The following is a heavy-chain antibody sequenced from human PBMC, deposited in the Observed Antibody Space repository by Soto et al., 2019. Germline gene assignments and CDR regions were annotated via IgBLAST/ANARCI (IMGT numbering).Heavy chain of an antibody. D-gene: IGHD2-2*01. V-gene: IGHV1-18*01. CDR2: ISAYNGNT. CDR1: GYTFTSYG. CDR3: ARGARPAALRYYYCYMEV. J-gene: IGHJ6*03. Sequence: QVQLVQSGAEVKKPGASVKVSCKASGYTFTSYGISWVRQAPGQGLEWMGWISAYNGNTNYAQKLQGRVTMTTDTPARTSYRGVRRLRSDATALYYWARGARPAALRYYYCYMEVWGKGTTVTVSS.